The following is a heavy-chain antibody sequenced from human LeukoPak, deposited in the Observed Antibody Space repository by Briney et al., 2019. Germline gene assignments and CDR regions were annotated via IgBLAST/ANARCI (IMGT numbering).Heavy chain of an antibody. D-gene: IGHD5-18*01. V-gene: IGHV1-69*02. CDR2: IIPILGIA. J-gene: IGHJ4*02. CDR1: GGTFSSYT. CDR3: ASEDTAMSTGFDY. Sequence: SVKVSCKASGGTFSSYTISWVRQAPGQGLEWMGRIIPILGIANYAQKFQGRVTITADKSTSTAYMELSSLRSEDTAVYYCASEDTAMSTGFDYWGQGTLDTVSS.